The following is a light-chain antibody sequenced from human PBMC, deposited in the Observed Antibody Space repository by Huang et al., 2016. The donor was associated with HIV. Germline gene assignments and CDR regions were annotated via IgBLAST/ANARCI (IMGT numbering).Light chain of an antibody. CDR3: QERIHWPRLT. J-gene: IGKJ4*01. CDR1: QNVTDS. V-gene: IGKV3-11*01. CDR2: RAA. Sequence: EIVLTQSPATLSLSPGERATLSCRSSQNVTDSLAWFRQKPGQAPSLLIYRAANRGTGTPARVSGSGSGTDFTLTISSLEPEDFAIYYCQERIHWPRLTFGGGTKVEIK.